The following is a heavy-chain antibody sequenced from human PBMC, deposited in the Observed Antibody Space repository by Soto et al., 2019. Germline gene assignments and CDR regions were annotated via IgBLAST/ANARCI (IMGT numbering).Heavy chain of an antibody. CDR3: AKDGDYYDSSGVGP. Sequence: GGSLRLSCAASGFTFSSYGMHWVRQAPGKGLEWVAVISYDGSNKYYADSVKGRFTISRDNSKNTLYLQMNSLRAEDTAVYYCAKDGDYYDSSGVGPWGQGTLVTVSS. CDR2: ISYDGSNK. D-gene: IGHD3-22*01. CDR1: GFTFSSYG. J-gene: IGHJ5*02. V-gene: IGHV3-30*18.